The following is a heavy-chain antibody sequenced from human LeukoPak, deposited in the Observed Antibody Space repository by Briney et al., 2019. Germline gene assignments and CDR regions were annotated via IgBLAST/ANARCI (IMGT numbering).Heavy chain of an antibody. CDR1: GFTFSTYD. V-gene: IGHV3-74*01. J-gene: IGHJ6*02. D-gene: IGHD2-2*01. CDR2: ISTDGKST. CDR3: VRDYQFIQEV. Sequence: GGSLRLSCIVSGFTFSTYDMHWVRQAPGKGLMWVSLISTDGKSTRYAESVKGRFTISRDNAKNALYLQMDILRVEDTALYFCVRDYQFIQEVWGQGTTVTVSS.